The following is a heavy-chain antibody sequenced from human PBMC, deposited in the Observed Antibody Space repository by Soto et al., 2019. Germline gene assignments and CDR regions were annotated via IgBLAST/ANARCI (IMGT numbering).Heavy chain of an antibody. V-gene: IGHV3-33*01. CDR2: IWYDGSNK. CDR3: ARHNPLYCGGDCYANWYFDL. Sequence: GGSLRLSCAASGFTFSSYGMHWVRQAPGKGLEWVAVIWYDGSNKYYADSVKGRFTISRDNSKNTLYLQMNSLRAEDTAMYYCARHNPLYCGGDCYANWYFDLWGRGTQVTVSS. D-gene: IGHD2-21*02. J-gene: IGHJ2*01. CDR1: GFTFSSYG.